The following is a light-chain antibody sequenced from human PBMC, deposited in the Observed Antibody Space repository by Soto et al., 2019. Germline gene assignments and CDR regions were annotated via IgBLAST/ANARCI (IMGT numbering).Light chain of an antibody. CDR1: QSISTY. V-gene: IGKV1-39*01. CDR2: AAS. Sequence: DIQMTQSPSSLSASVGDRVTITCRTSQSISTYLSWYQQKAGKAPKLLIYAASSLQSGVPSRFSGSGSGTDFTLTISSLQPEDFATYYCQQSYSAPWTLGQGTKVDI. J-gene: IGKJ1*01. CDR3: QQSYSAPWT.